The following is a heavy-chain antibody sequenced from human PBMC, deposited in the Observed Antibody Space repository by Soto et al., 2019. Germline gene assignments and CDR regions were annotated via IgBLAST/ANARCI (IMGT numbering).Heavy chain of an antibody. V-gene: IGHV1-18*01. CDR3: ASGYDPNYYYYGMDV. CDR1: GYTFTSYG. Sequence: VASVKVSCKASGYTFTSYGISWVRQAPGQGLEWMGWISAYNGNTNYAQKLQGRVTMTTDTSTSTAYMELRSLRSDDTAVYYCASGYDPNYYYYGMDVWGQGTTVTVSS. D-gene: IGHD5-12*01. J-gene: IGHJ6*02. CDR2: ISAYNGNT.